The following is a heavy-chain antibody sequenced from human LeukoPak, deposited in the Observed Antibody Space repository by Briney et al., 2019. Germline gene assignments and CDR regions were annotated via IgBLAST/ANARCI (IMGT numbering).Heavy chain of an antibody. CDR1: GGFITNYY. CDR3: ARGPLTFYFDY. CDR2: IYYTGST. Sequence: SETLSLTCTVSGGFITNYYWSWIRQPPGKGLELVGYIYYTGSTNYNPSLRSRVAMSVDTSKNQLSLKLNSVTAADTAVYYCARGPLTFYFDYWGQGILVTVSS. V-gene: IGHV4-59*01. J-gene: IGHJ4*02. D-gene: IGHD3-9*01.